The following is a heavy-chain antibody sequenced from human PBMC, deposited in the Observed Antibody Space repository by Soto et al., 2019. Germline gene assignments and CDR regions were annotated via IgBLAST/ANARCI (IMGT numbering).Heavy chain of an antibody. CDR3: ARDGRDYGDTDDAFDI. CDR1: GYSISGDYY. D-gene: IGHD4-17*01. V-gene: IGHV4-38-2*02. CDR2: IYHSGST. Sequence: SETLSLTCPFSGYSISGDYYWCLIRQHPGKGLEWIGSIYHSGSTYYNPSLKSRVTISVDTSKNQFSLKLSSVTAADTAVYYCARDGRDYGDTDDAFDIWGQGTMVT. J-gene: IGHJ3*02.